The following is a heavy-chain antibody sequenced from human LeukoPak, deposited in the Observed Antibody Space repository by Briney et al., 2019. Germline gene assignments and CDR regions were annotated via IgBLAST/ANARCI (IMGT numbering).Heavy chain of an antibody. Sequence: PSETLSLTCTVSGASISSYYWSWIRQPAGKGLEWIGRIHSGGSTTYNPSLKSRVTMSVDTSKNQFSLKLSSVNAADTAVYYCARDPSSWFDPWGQGTLVTVSS. CDR1: GASISSYY. V-gene: IGHV4-4*07. CDR3: ARDPSSWFDP. J-gene: IGHJ5*02. CDR2: IHSGGST.